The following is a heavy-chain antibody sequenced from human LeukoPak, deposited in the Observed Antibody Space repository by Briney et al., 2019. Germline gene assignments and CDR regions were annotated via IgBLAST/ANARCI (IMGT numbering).Heavy chain of an antibody. V-gene: IGHV3-33*01. J-gene: IGHJ6*03. D-gene: IGHD2-2*02. CDR1: GFTFSSYG. CDR2: IWYDGSNT. Sequence: GGSLRLSCAASGFTFSSYGMHWVRQAPGKGLEWVAVIWYDGSNTYYADSVKGRFTIFRDNSKNTLYLQMNSLRAEDTAVYYCARDHCSSTSCYKGTGYYYYYMDVWGKGTTVTVSS. CDR3: ARDHCSSTSCYKGTGYYYYYMDV.